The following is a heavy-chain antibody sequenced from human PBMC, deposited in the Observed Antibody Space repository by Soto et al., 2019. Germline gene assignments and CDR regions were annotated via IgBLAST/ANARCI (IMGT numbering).Heavy chain of an antibody. CDR1: GAFISSYV. CDR3: ARDGRYCSGGSCRNWFDP. CDR2: ISNTGNS. Sequence: AETLSITCTVSGAFISSYVWSWVRQASGKGLEWVGEISNTGNSKYIASPNGRVTISVDTSKNQFSLKLSSVTAEDTAVYYCARDGRYCSGGSCRNWFDPWGQGTLVTVPQ. J-gene: IGHJ5*02. V-gene: IGHV4-59*01. D-gene: IGHD2-15*01.